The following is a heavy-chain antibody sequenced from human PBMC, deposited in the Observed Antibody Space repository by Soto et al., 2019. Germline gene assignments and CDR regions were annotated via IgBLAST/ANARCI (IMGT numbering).Heavy chain of an antibody. CDR1: GASISSNDYS. CDR3: ARGSHLARGGPIDY. CDR2: MYHSGST. J-gene: IGHJ4*02. Sequence: QVQLQESGSGLVRPSQTLSLTCDVSGASISSNDYSWSWTRQPPGKGLEWLGYMYHSGSTYQNPSLKGRLTISVDRSKNQFSLTLSSVTAADTAVYYCARGSHLARGGPIDYWGPGTLVTVSS. D-gene: IGHD1-26*01. V-gene: IGHV4-30-2*01.